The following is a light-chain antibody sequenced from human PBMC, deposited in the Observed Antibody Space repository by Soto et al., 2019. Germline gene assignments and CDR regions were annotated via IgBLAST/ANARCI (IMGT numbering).Light chain of an antibody. J-gene: IGKJ5*01. CDR3: QQTYITPFT. Sequence: DIQMTQSPSSLSASVGDRVTITCRASQSISSYLNWYQQKPGKAPKLLIYAASGLQSGVPSRFSASGSGTDFTLTISRLQPEDFATYFCQQTYITPFTFGQGTRLEIK. CDR1: QSISSY. CDR2: AAS. V-gene: IGKV1-39*01.